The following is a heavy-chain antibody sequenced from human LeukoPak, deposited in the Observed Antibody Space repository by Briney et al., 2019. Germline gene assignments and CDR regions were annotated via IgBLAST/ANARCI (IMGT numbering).Heavy chain of an antibody. J-gene: IGHJ4*02. Sequence: PGGSLRLSCAASGFTFRSYGMHWVRQAPGKGQEWVAFVRHDGRDKYYADSVKGRFTISRDNSKNTLYLQLNSLRTEDTAVYYCAKDRGKFIIVVPTAGENFDYWGQGTLVTVSS. CDR2: VRHDGRDK. CDR1: GFTFRSYG. V-gene: IGHV3-30*02. D-gene: IGHD2-2*01. CDR3: AKDRGKFIIVVPTAGENFDY.